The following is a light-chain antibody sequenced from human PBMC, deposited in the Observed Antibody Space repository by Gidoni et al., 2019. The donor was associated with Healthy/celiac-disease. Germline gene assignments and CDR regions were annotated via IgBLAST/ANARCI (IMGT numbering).Light chain of an antibody. Sequence: DIVMTQSPLSLPVAPGEPASISCRSSQSLLHSNGYNYLAWYLQKPGQSPHLLIYLGSNRASGVPHRFSGSGSGTDVTLKISRVEAEDVGVSYYMQALQSPRVTFGQGTRLEIK. CDR3: MQALQSPRVT. J-gene: IGKJ5*01. V-gene: IGKV2-28*01. CDR1: QSLLHSNGYNY. CDR2: LGS.